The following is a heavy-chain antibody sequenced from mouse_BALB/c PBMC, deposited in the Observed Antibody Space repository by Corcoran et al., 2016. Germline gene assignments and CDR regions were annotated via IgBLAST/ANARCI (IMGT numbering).Heavy chain of an antibody. D-gene: IGHD1-1*01. CDR3: AREGITTPMDY. V-gene: IGHV3-6*02. CDR1: GYSITSGYY. Sequence: DVQLQESGPGLVKPSQSLSLTCSVTGYSITSGYYWNWIRQFPGNKLEWMGYISYDGSNNYNPSLKNRISITRDTSKNQFFLKLNSVTTEDTATYYCAREGITTPMDYWGQGTSVTVSS. J-gene: IGHJ4*01. CDR2: ISYDGSN.